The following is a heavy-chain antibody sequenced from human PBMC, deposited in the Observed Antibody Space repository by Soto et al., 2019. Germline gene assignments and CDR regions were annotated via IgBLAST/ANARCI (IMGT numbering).Heavy chain of an antibody. Sequence: GASVKVSCKASGYTFTSYAMHWVRQAPGQRLEWMGWINAGNGNTKYSQKFQGRVTITRDTSASTAYMELSGLRSEDTAVYYCARDPFPHKLTFDYWGQGTLVTVSS. CDR2: INAGNGNT. J-gene: IGHJ4*02. V-gene: IGHV1-3*01. D-gene: IGHD3-10*01. CDR1: GYTFTSYA. CDR3: ARDPFPHKLTFDY.